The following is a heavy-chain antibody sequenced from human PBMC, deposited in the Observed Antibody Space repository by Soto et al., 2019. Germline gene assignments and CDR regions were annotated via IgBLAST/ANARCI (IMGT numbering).Heavy chain of an antibody. CDR2: IYYSGNT. J-gene: IGHJ4*02. Sequence: PSETLSLTCAVYGLSFSDYYWSWIRQPPGKGLEWIGCIYYSGNTYYNPSLKRRFSISVDTSKNQFSLQLSSVTVADTAVYYFARDFKRYRGPPGPLEYWGMGTLDTVSS. CDR1: GLSFSDYY. D-gene: IGHD2-2*01. V-gene: IGHV4-30-4*01. CDR3: ARDFKRYRGPPGPLEY.